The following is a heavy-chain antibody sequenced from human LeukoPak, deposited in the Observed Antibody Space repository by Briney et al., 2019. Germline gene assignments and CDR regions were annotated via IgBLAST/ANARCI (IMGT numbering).Heavy chain of an antibody. J-gene: IGHJ4*02. Sequence: PGGSLRLSCAASGFTFSSYSMNWVRQAPGKGLEWVSYISSSSSTIYYADSVKGRFTISRDNAKNSLYLQMNSLRAEDTAVYYCARGDYVWGSYRAYWGQGTLVTVSS. D-gene: IGHD3-16*02. CDR3: ARGDYVWGSYRAY. CDR2: ISSSSSTI. V-gene: IGHV3-48*04. CDR1: GFTFSSYS.